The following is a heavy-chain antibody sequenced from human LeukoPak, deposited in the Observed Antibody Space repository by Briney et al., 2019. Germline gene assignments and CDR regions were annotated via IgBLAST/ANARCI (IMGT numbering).Heavy chain of an antibody. D-gene: IGHD6-13*01. V-gene: IGHV5-51*01. CDR1: GYSFTSYW. J-gene: IGHJ5*02. CDR2: IYPGDSDT. CDR3: ARSGYSSSWSLELNWFDP. Sequence: GESLKISCKGSGYSFTSYWIGWVRQMPGKGLEWMGIIYPGDSDTRYSPSFQGQVTISADKSIGTAYLQWSSLKASDTAMYYCARSGYSSSWSLELNWFDPWGQGTLVTVSS.